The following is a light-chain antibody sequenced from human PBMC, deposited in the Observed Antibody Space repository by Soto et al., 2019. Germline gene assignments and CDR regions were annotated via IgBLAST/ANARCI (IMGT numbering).Light chain of an antibody. J-gene: IGKJ4*01. Sequence: EIVLTQSPATLSSSPGERATLSCRASQTVSNKLAWYQQKSGQAPRLLIYDASNRANGIPARFSGSGSGTDFTLTISSLEPEDFAVYYCKQRSIWTPLTFGGVTKVDSK. CDR1: QTVSNK. V-gene: IGKV3-11*01. CDR2: DAS. CDR3: KQRSIWTPLT.